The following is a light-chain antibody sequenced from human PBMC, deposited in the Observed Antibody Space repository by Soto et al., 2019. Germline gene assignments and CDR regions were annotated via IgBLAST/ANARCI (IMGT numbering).Light chain of an antibody. CDR1: QNISRS. CDR3: QQYGSSPVT. J-gene: IGKJ1*01. V-gene: IGKV3-20*01. Sequence: EIVMTQSPVTLSVSPGERATLSCRASQNISRSLAWYQQKPGQGPSLLIYGASSRATGIPDRFSGSGSGTDFTLTISRLEPEDFAVYYCQQYGSSPVTFGQGTKVDIK. CDR2: GAS.